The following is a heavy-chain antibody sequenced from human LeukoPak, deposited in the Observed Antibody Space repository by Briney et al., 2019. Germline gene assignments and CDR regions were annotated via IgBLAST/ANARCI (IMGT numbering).Heavy chain of an antibody. V-gene: IGHV1-46*01. Sequence: ASVKVSCKASGSPFTSYNMTWVRQPPGQGLEWMGIINPSGGSTSYAQKFQGRVTMTRDTSTSTVYTELSSLRSEDTAVYYCARPSSSWSPANFDYWGQGTLSPSPQ. CDR1: GSPFTSYN. J-gene: IGHJ4*02. D-gene: IGHD6-13*01. CDR2: INPSGGST. CDR3: ARPSSSWSPANFDY.